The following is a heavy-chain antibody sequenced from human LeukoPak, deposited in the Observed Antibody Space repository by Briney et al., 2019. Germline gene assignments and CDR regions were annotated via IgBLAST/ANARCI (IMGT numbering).Heavy chain of an antibody. J-gene: IGHJ5*02. CDR3: AREGIMITTKVFDP. CDR1: GYSISSGYY. Sequence: PSETLSLTCTVSGYSISSGYYWGWIRQPPGKGLEWIGSIYHSGSTYYNPSLKSRVTISVDTSQNRFSLKLSSVTAAVTAVYYCAREGIMITTKVFDPWGQGTLVTVST. D-gene: IGHD3-16*01. CDR2: IYHSGST. V-gene: IGHV4-38-2*02.